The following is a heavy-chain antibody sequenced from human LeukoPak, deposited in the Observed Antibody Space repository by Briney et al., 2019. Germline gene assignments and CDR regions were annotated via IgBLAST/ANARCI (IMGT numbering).Heavy chain of an antibody. V-gene: IGHV1-8*01. Sequence: ASVKVSCKASGYTFTSYDINWVRQATGQGREGRGWMNTNSGNTGYARKFQGRVAMTRNTSISPAYMELSSLRSEDTAVYYCARAGESYYDFWSGYYTSYYYYMDVWGKGTTVTVSS. D-gene: IGHD3-3*01. CDR1: GYTFTSYD. CDR2: MNTNSGNT. CDR3: ARAGESYYDFWSGYYTSYYYYMDV. J-gene: IGHJ6*03.